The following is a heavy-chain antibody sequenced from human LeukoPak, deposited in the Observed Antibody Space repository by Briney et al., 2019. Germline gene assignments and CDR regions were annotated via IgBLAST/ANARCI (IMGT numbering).Heavy chain of an antibody. CDR1: GFTFSSYA. V-gene: IGHV3-64*01. D-gene: IGHD3-22*01. J-gene: IGHJ4*02. CDR2: ISCNGGST. CDR3: ARGPLYDSSGYATIDY. Sequence: GGSLRLSCAASGFTFSSYAMHWVRQAPGKGLEYVSAISCNGGSTYYANSVKGRFTISRDNSKNTLYLQMGSLRAEDMAVYYCARGPLYDSSGYATIDYWGQGTLVTVSS.